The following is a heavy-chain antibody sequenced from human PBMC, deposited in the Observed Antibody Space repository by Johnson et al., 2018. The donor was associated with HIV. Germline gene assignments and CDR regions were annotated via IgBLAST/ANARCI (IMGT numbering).Heavy chain of an antibody. CDR2: ISWNSGSI. J-gene: IGHJ3*02. CDR1: GFTFNDYA. CDR3: AKDLSGYSYGYGAFDI. D-gene: IGHD5-18*01. Sequence: VQLVESGGGLVQPGRSLILSCAASGFTFNDYAMHWVRQAPGKGLEWVSGISWNSGSIGYADSVKGRFTISRDNSKNTLYLQMNSLRAEDTAVYYCAKDLSGYSYGYGAFDIWGQGTMVTVSS. V-gene: IGHV3-9*01.